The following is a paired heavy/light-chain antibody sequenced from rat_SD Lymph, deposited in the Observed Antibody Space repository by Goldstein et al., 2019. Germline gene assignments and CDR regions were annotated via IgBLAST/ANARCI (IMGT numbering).Heavy chain of an antibody. D-gene: IGHD1-4*01. V-gene: IGHV9-8*01. Sequence: QIQLVQSGPEVKKPGESVKISCKASGYTFTQAGMQWLKQAQGKSLKWMGWINTNTGKTTYAADFTGRFVFSLETSASTAYLQITNLKNEDMATYFCASGRDWFAYWGQGTLVTVSS. CDR3: ASGRDWFAY. CDR2: INTNTGKT. CDR1: GYTFTQAG. J-gene: IGHJ3*01.
Light chain of an antibody. J-gene: IGKJ2-1*01. CDR3: QQGYKYPPT. CDR2: YAS. Sequence: DIQMTQSPHSLSASLGETVSIECLASEGISNYLAWYQQKPGKSPQLLIYYASSLQDGVPSRFSGSGSGTQYSLKISNMQPEDEGVYYCQQGYKYPPTFGAGTKLELK. V-gene: IGKV12S11*01. CDR1: EGISNY.